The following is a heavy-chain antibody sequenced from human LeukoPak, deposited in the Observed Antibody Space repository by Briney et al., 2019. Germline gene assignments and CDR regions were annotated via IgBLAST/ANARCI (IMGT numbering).Heavy chain of an antibody. CDR2: ISYRGTT. J-gene: IGHJ4*02. V-gene: IGHV4-39*01. CDR1: GGSISSSSYY. D-gene: IGHD5-24*01. CDR3: ARGPHPGGAGYNLIDH. Sequence: SETLSLTCTVSGGSISSSSYYWGWIRQPPGTGLEWIGSISYRGTTFYNPSLKSRVTISVDTSKNQFFLKVSSVTAADTAVYYCARGPHPGGAGYNLIDHWGQGTLVTVSP.